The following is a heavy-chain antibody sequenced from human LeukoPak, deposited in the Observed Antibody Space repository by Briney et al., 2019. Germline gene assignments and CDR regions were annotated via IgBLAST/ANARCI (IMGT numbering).Heavy chain of an antibody. CDR1: GFTFSSYA. CDR3: GITIFGVVPPQGDY. CDR2: ISGSGGST. Sequence: GGSLRLSCAASGFTFSSYAMSWVRQAPGKGLEWVSAISGSGGSTYYADSVKGRFTISRDNSKNTLYLQMNSLRAEDTAVYYCGITIFGVVPPQGDYWGQGTLVTVSS. V-gene: IGHV3-23*01. D-gene: IGHD3-3*01. J-gene: IGHJ4*02.